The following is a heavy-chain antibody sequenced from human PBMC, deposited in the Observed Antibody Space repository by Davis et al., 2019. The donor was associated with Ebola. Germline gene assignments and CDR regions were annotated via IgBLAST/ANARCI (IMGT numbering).Heavy chain of an antibody. CDR1: GASIRSYY. Sequence: MPSETLSLTCTVSGASIRSYYWSWIRQSPGKGLEWIGYVYYTGATTYNPSLQSRVTISEDTSKNQFSLSLTSVTAADTAIYYCARCPDSNSQAGFDYWGPGTLVTVSS. CDR2: VYYTGAT. V-gene: IGHV4-59*01. CDR3: ARCPDSNSQAGFDY. J-gene: IGHJ4*02.